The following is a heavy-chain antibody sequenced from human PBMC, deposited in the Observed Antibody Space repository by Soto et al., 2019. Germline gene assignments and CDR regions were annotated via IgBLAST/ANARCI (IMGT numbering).Heavy chain of an antibody. V-gene: IGHV4-34*01. D-gene: IGHD1-1*01. CDR1: SASPSEYY. J-gene: IGHJ4*01. Sequence: SGSVSLTCAVYSASPSEYYWSWIRQPPKKGLEWIGEINHSGITNYSADLKSRVTMSVDTSKNQFSLKLKSVTAADTALYYCARFPFASNDWTNPRYFDICGQGYLVTVSS. CDR3: ARFPFASNDWTNPRYFDI. CDR2: INHSGIT.